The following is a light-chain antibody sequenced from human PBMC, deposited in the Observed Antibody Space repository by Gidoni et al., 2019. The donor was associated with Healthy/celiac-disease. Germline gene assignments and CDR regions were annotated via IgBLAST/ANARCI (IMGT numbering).Light chain of an antibody. V-gene: IGKV1-5*03. J-gene: IGKJ2*01. CDR1: QSISSW. Sequence: DIQMTKSPSTLSASVGDRVTITCRASQSISSWLAWYQQKPGKAPKLLIYKASSLESGVPSRFSGSVSGTEFTLTISSLQPDDFATYYCQQYNSYSTFXQXTKLEIK. CDR3: QQYNSYST. CDR2: KAS.